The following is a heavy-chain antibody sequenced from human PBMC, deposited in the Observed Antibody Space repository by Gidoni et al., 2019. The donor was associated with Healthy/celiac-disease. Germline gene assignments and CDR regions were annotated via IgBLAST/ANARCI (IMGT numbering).Heavy chain of an antibody. CDR2: IYYSGST. CDR1: GGSISSYY. D-gene: IGHD2-2*01. V-gene: IGHV4-59*01. CDR3: ARDHAYCSSTSCSRRAFDI. J-gene: IGHJ3*02. Sequence: QVQLQESGPGLVKPSETLSLTCTVSGGSISSYYWSWIRQPPGKGLEWIGYIYYSGSTNYNPSLKSRVTISVDTSKNQFSLKLSSVTAADTAVYYCARDHAYCSSTSCSRRAFDIWGQGTMVTVSS.